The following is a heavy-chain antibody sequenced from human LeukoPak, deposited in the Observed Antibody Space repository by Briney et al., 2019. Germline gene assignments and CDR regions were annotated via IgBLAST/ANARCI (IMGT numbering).Heavy chain of an antibody. CDR2: IYTSGST. D-gene: IGHD2-2*02. CDR1: GGSISSYY. J-gene: IGHJ4*02. V-gene: IGHV4-4*07. Sequence: SETLSLTCTVSGGSISSYYWSWIRQPAGKGLEWIGRIYTSGSTNYNPSPKSRVTMSVDTSKNQFSLKLSSVTAADTAVYYCAKAKYCSSTSCYIFDYWGQGTLVTVSS. CDR3: AKAKYCSSTSCYIFDY.